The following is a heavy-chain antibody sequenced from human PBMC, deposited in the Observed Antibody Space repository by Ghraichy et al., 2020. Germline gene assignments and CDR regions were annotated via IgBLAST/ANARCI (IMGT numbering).Heavy chain of an antibody. CDR1: GGSISSSSYY. Sequence: ESLNISCTVSGGSISSSSYYWGWIRQPPGKGLEWIGSIYYSGSTYYNPSLKSRVTISVDTSKNQFSLKLSSVTAADTAVYYCARHLGYSSGWLFDYWGQGTLVTVSS. CDR2: IYYSGST. CDR3: ARHLGYSSGWLFDY. J-gene: IGHJ4*02. D-gene: IGHD6-19*01. V-gene: IGHV4-39*01.